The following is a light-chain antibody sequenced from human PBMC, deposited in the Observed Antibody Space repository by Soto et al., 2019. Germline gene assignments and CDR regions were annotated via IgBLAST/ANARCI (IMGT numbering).Light chain of an antibody. Sequence: MVVTQSPATLSVSPGERATLWCRASESVGSSLAWYQHKPGQAPRLLLYSSSTRATGIPARFSGSGSGTEFTLTITSLLSEDFPVYYCQQYNTWPRTFGQGTKVEIK. V-gene: IGKV3-15*01. CDR2: SSS. J-gene: IGKJ1*01. CDR3: QQYNTWPRT. CDR1: ESVGSS.